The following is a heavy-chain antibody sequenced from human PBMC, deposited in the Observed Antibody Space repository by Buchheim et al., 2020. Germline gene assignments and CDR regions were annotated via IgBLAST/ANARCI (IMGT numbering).Heavy chain of an antibody. CDR1: GFTFSSYA. CDR3: AREPDRSGYDT. CDR2: ISYDGSNK. D-gene: IGHD5-12*01. V-gene: IGHV3-30*04. J-gene: IGHJ5*02. Sequence: QVQLVESGGGVVQPGRSLRLSCAASGFTFSSYAMHWVRQAPGKGLEWVAVISYDGSNKYYADSVKGRFTISRDHSKNTLYLQMNSLRAEDTAVYYCAREPDRSGYDTWGQGTL.